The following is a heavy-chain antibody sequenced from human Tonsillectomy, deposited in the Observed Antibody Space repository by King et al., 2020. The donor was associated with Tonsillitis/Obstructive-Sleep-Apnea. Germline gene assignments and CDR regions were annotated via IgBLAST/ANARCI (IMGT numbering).Heavy chain of an antibody. Sequence: QLVQSGAEVKRPGSSVKVSCKASGGTFNDYDISWVRQAPGQGLEWMGRIIPIGGMPSYAQKFQGRVTITADKSTSTAYLELNSLRSEDTAVYYCARDLWGSFGFNIWGQGTLVTVSS. CDR3: ARDLWGSFGFNI. D-gene: IGHD2-21*01. CDR2: IIPIGGMP. J-gene: IGHJ3*02. CDR1: GGTFNDYD. V-gene: IGHV1-69*09.